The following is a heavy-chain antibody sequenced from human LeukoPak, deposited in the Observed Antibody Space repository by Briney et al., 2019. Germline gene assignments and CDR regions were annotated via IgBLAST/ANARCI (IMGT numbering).Heavy chain of an antibody. Sequence: ASVKVSCKASGYTFTSYDINWVRQATGQGLEWMGWMNLNSGNTGYAQKFQGRVTMTRNTSISTAYMELSSLRSEDTAVYYCARVLGQNYYDSSGYPLFDYWGQGTLVTVSS. D-gene: IGHD3-22*01. CDR1: GYTFTSYD. J-gene: IGHJ4*02. V-gene: IGHV1-8*01. CDR3: ARVLGQNYYDSSGYPLFDY. CDR2: MNLNSGNT.